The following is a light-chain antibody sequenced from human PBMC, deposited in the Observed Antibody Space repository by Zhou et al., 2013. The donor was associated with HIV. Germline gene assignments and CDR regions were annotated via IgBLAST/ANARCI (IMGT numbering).Light chain of an antibody. CDR3: NLLT. CDR1: QRISNY. CDR2: VAS. Sequence: DIQMTQSPSSLSASVGDRVTITCRTSQRISNYLNWYQQKPGTAPKLLIYVASSLQSGVPSRFSGSGSGTDFTLTISXLPTSKKFISNLNLLTF. V-gene: IGKV1-39*01. J-gene: IGKJ1*01.